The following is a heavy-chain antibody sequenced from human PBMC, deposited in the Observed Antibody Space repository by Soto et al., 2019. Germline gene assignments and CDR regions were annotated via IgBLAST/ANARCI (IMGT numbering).Heavy chain of an antibody. CDR3: ASAREVTIFGVVISSIYYYGMDV. D-gene: IGHD3-3*01. V-gene: IGHV1-8*01. CDR1: GDTFTSYD. CDR2: MIPNSGNT. J-gene: IGHJ6*02. Sequence: ASVKVSCKASGDTFTSYDINWVRQATGQGLEWRGWMIPNSGNTGYAQKFQGRVTMTRNTSISTAYMELSSLRSEDTAVYYCASAREVTIFGVVISSIYYYGMDVWGQGTTVTVSS.